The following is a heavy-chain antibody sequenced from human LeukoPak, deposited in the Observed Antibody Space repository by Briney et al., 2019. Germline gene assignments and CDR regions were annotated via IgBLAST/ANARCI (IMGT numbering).Heavy chain of an antibody. D-gene: IGHD2-2*01. J-gene: IGHJ5*02. CDR3: ARLEGLGYCSSTSCPGNWFDP. CDR1: GGSISGYY. CDR2: IYSSGTT. Sequence: SETLSLTCTVSGGSISGYYWSWIRQPPGKGLEWIGYIYSSGTTNYNPSLKSQITISLDTSKNQFSLKLSSVTAADTAVYYCARLEGLGYCSSTSCPGNWFDPWGQGTLVTVSS. V-gene: IGHV4-59*08.